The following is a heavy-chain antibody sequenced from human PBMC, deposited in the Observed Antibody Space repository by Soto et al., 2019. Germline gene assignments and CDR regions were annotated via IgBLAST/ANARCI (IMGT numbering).Heavy chain of an antibody. Sequence: QVLVQESGPGLVKPSQTLTLSCTVSGGSVDSGNHYWNWIRQPPGKGLEWIGYIYYAESTYYTPSIKSRATISVATSQSRFSLRLTSVTAADTAVYYCARDMGSAMTTRIFDHWGQGTLVTVSS. CDR3: ARDMGSAMTTRIFDH. J-gene: IGHJ4*02. CDR1: GGSVDSGNHY. V-gene: IGHV4-30-4*01. D-gene: IGHD4-17*01. CDR2: IYYAEST.